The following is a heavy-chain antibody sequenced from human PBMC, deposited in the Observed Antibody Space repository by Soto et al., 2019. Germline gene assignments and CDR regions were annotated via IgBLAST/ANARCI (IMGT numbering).Heavy chain of an antibody. J-gene: IGHJ5*02. D-gene: IGHD3-9*01. CDR2: INHSGST. CDR3: ARSASRLRYFDWSPARGWFDP. V-gene: IGHV4-34*01. Sequence: QVQLQQWGAGLLKPSETLSLTCAVYGGSFSGYYWSWIRQPPGKGLEWIGEINHSGSTNYNPSLKSRVTISVDTSKNQFSLKLSSVTAADTAVYYCARSASRLRYFDWSPARGWFDPWGQGTLVTVSS. CDR1: GGSFSGYY.